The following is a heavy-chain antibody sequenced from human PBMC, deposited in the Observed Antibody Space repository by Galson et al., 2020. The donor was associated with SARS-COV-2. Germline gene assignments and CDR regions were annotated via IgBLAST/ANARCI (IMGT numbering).Heavy chain of an antibody. Sequence: ASVKVSCKASGYTFTSYDINWVRQATGQGLEWMGWMNPNSGNTGYAQKFQGRVTMTRNTSISTAYMELSSLRSEDTAVYYCARGIYGVFVFSGRAGWFDPWGQGTLVTVSS. V-gene: IGHV1-8*01. CDR2: MNPNSGNT. D-gene: IGHD3-3*02. J-gene: IGHJ5*02. CDR3: ARGIYGVFVFSGRAGWFDP. CDR1: GYTFTSYD.